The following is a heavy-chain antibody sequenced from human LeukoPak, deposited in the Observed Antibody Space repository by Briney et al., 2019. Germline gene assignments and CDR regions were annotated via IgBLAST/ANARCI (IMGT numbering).Heavy chain of an antibody. CDR1: GFTFDDYA. J-gene: IGHJ2*01. CDR3: AKAASGSSGYYNYWYFDL. CDR2: ISWNSGSI. D-gene: IGHD3-22*01. V-gene: IGHV3-9*01. Sequence: PGGSLRLSCAASGFTFDDYAMHWVRQAPGKGLEWVSGISWNSGSIGYADSVKGRFTISRDNAKNSLYLQMNSLRADDTALYYCAKAASGSSGYYNYWYFDLWGRGTLVTVSS.